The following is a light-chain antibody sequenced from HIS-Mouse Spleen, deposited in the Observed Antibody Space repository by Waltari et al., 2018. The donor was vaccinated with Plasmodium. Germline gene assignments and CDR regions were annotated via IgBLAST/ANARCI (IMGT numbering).Light chain of an antibody. V-gene: IGKV1-33*01. CDR3: QQYDNLPPLFT. Sequence: DIQMTQSPSSLSASVGDRVTITCQASQEISNYLKWYQQKPGKAPKLLIYDASNLETGVPSSFSGIGSGTDFTFTISSLQPEDIATYYCQQYDNLPPLFTFGPGTKVDIK. CDR1: QEISNY. J-gene: IGKJ3*01. CDR2: DAS.